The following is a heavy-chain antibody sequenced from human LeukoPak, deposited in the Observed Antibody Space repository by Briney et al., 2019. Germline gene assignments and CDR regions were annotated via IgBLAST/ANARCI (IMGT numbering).Heavy chain of an antibody. CDR1: GGSISSYY. J-gene: IGHJ4*02. CDR2: IYHSGST. Sequence: PSETLSLTCTVSGGSISSYYWSWIRQPAGKGLEWIGSIYHSGSTYYNPSLKSRVTISVDTSKNQFSLKLSSVTAADTAVYYCARLIISYGRFDYWGQGTLVTVSS. V-gene: IGHV4-4*07. CDR3: ARLIISYGRFDY. D-gene: IGHD4-17*01.